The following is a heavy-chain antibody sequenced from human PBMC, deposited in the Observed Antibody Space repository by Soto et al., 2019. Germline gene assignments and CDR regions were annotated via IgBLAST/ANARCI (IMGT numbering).Heavy chain of an antibody. J-gene: IGHJ4*02. D-gene: IGHD2-15*01. CDR1: GGSFSGYS. Sequence: SETLSLTCAVYGGSFSGYSWTWIRQPPGTGLEWIGEINHTGSTNYNPSLKSRVTISVDTSKNQFSLKLSSVTAADTAVYYCARHTPAISISDQWGQGTLVTVSS. V-gene: IGHV4-34*01. CDR2: INHTGST. CDR3: ARHTPAISISDQ.